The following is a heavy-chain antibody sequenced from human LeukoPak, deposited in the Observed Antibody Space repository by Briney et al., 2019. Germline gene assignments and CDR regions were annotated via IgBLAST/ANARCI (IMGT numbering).Heavy chain of an antibody. CDR3: ARGGKVYYDSSCYHQGDYYYGMDV. V-gene: IGHV4-34*01. CDR2: INHSGST. Sequence: SETLFLTCTVSGGSISSYYWSWIRQPPGKGLEWIGEINHSGSTNYNPSLKSRVTISVDTSKNQFSLKLSSVTAADTAVYYCARGGKVYYDSSCYHQGDYYYGMDVWGQGTTVTVSS. CDR1: GGSISSYY. D-gene: IGHD3-22*01. J-gene: IGHJ6*02.